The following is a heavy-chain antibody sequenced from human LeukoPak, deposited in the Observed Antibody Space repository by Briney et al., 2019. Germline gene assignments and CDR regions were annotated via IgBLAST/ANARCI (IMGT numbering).Heavy chain of an antibody. Sequence: SVKVSCKASGGTFSSYAISWVRQAPGQGLEWMGRIIPIFGTANYAQKFQGRVTITTAESTSTAYMELSSLRSEDTAAYYCARDPYSSGWYSSYYYYYMDVWGKGTTVTVSS. CDR1: GGTFSSYA. CDR2: IIPIFGTA. CDR3: ARDPYSSGWYSSYYYYYMDV. J-gene: IGHJ6*03. V-gene: IGHV1-69*05. D-gene: IGHD6-19*01.